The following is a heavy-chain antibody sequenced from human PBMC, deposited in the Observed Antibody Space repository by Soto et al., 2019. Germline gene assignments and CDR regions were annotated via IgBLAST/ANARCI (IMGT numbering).Heavy chain of an antibody. D-gene: IGHD5-18*01. CDR2: ISWDGGST. CDR1: GFTFDDYT. V-gene: IGHV3-43*01. Sequence: EVQLVESGGVVVQPGGSLRLSCAASGFTFDDYTMHWVRQAPVKGLEWVSLISWDGGSTYYADSVKGRFTISRDNSKNSLYLQMNSLRTEDTALYYCAKADTAMVRGYYYYGMDVWGQGTTVTVSS. J-gene: IGHJ6*02. CDR3: AKADTAMVRGYYYYGMDV.